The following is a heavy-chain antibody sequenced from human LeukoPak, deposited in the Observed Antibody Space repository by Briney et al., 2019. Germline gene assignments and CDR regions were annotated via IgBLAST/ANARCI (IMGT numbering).Heavy chain of an antibody. CDR2: IYHSGST. CDR1: GGSISSYY. V-gene: IGHV4-59*12. J-gene: IGHJ4*02. Sequence: PSETLSLTCTVSGGSISSYYWSWIRQPPGKGLEWIGYIYHSGSTYYNPSLKSRVTISVDTSKNQFSLKLSSVTAADTAVYYCARDGEIAAAGVDYWGQGTLVTVSS. CDR3: ARDGEIAAAGVDY. D-gene: IGHD6-13*01.